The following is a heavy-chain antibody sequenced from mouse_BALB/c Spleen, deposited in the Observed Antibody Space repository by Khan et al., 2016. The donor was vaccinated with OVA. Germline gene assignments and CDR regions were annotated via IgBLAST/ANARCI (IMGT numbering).Heavy chain of an antibody. J-gene: IGHJ4*01. Sequence: QVQLQQSGAELARPGASVKMSCKASGYTFTSHTMHWIKQRPGQGLEWIGYINPRSGYNQKLNDKATLTEDISSSTAYMQLSSLTSEDSAVYYCARRTTEYALDYWGQGTSVTVSS. D-gene: IGHD2-14*01. CDR3: ARRTTEYALDY. V-gene: IGHV1-4*01. CDR2: INPRSG. CDR1: GYTFTSHT.